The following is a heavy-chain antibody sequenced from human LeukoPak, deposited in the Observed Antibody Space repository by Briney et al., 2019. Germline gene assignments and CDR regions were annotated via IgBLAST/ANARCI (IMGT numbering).Heavy chain of an antibody. D-gene: IGHD6-13*01. CDR3: ARATSSSWYALNWFDP. CDR1: GGSISSYY. Sequence: PSETLSLTCTVSGGSISSYYWSWIRQPPGKGLEGIGYIYYSGSTNYNPSLKSRVTISVDTSKNQFSLKLSSVTAADTAVYYCARATSSSWYALNWFDPWGQGTLVTVSS. V-gene: IGHV4-59*01. CDR2: IYYSGST. J-gene: IGHJ5*02.